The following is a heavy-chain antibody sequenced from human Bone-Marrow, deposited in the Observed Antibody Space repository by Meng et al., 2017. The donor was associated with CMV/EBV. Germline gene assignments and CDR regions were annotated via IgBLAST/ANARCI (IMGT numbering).Heavy chain of an antibody. J-gene: IGHJ4*02. V-gene: IGHV3-21*06. CDR2: ISPSSYSI. CDR3: GAGGYVDY. Sequence: LRLSCAASGFPFSTYSLNWVRQAPGKGLEWVSYISPSSYSIYYADSVEGRFIISRDNSKNLLYLQMNSLRVEDTAVYYCGAGGYVDYWGQGTLVTVSS. CDR1: GFPFSTYS.